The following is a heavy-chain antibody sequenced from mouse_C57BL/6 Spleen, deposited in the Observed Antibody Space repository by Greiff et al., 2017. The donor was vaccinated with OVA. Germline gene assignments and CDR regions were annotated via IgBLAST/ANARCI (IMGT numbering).Heavy chain of an antibody. V-gene: IGHV1-54*01. CDR2: INPGSGGT. D-gene: IGHD3-1*01. Sequence: QVQLQQSGAELVRPGTSVKVSCKASGYAFTNYLVEWVKQRPGQGLEWIGVINPGSGGTNYNEKFKGKATLTADKSSSTAYMQLSSLTSEYSAVYFCARSGWGYWGQGTTLTVSS. J-gene: IGHJ2*01. CDR3: ARSGWGY. CDR1: GYAFTNYL.